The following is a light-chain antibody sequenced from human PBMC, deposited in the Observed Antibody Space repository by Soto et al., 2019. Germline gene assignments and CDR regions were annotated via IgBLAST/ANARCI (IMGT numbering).Light chain of an antibody. CDR3: SSYTSTNSWV. CDR2: DVS. V-gene: IGLV2-14*01. Sequence: QSVLTQSASVSGSPVQSITSSCTGTSSDVGGYNYVSCYQQHPGKAPKLITYDVSNRPSGVSTRFSGSKSGNTASLTISGLQAEDEADYSCSSYTSTNSWVFGGGTKLTVL. J-gene: IGLJ3*02. CDR1: SSDVGGYNY.